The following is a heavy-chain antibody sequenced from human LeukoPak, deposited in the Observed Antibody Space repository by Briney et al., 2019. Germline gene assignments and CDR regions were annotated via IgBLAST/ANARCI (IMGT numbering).Heavy chain of an antibody. D-gene: IGHD6-19*01. CDR1: GFAFSSYA. CDR3: ATGGSGWYSPFNC. J-gene: IGHJ4*02. Sequence: GGSLRLSCTASGFAFSSYAMNWVRQAPGKGLEWASAINSAGGDTFYADSVKGRFTISRDKSKNTLYLKMNNMRVEDTAVYYCATGGSGWYSPFNCWGQGTLVTVSS. CDR2: INSAGGDT. V-gene: IGHV3-23*01.